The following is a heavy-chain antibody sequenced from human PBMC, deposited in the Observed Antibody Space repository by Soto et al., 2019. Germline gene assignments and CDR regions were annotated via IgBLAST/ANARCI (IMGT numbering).Heavy chain of an antibody. CDR3: PRGLVGRDGYNNDAFDI. D-gene: IGHD4-4*01. CDR1: GYTFTAYY. V-gene: IGHV1-2*02. J-gene: IGHJ3*02. Sequence: ASVKVSCKXSGYTFTAYYMHWVRQAPGQGLEWMGWINPNNGGTNYAQKFQGRVTMTRDTSISTAYMDLSSLRSDDTAVYYCPRGLVGRDGYNNDAFDIWGQGTMVTVSS. CDR2: INPNNGGT.